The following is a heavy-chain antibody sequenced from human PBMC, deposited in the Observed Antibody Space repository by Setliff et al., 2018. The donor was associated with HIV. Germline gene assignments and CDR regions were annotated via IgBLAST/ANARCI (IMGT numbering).Heavy chain of an antibody. D-gene: IGHD3-10*01. CDR3: ARHYYGSGSYYNPPPYYYYYMDV. J-gene: IGHJ6*03. CDR1: GIPIDRVYS. CDR2: ISHSGST. V-gene: IGHV4-38-2*01. Sequence: SETLSLTCGVSGIPIDRVYSWAWIRQPPGKGLEWIGTISHSGSTHYNSPLQGRISISIDTSKNQFSLKLSSVTAADTAVYYCARHYYGSGSYYNPPPYYYYYMDVWGKGTTVTVSS.